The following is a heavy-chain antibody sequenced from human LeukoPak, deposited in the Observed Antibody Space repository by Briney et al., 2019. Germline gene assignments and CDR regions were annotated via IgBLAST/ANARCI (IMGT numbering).Heavy chain of an antibody. CDR1: GYTFTGYY. CDR3: ARARPGIAVAGIDY. D-gene: IGHD6-19*01. CDR2: INPNSGGT. Sequence: GASVKVSCKASGYTFTGYYMHWVRQAPGQGLEWMGWINPNSGGTNYAQKFQGRVTMTRDTSSSTAYMELSRLRSGDTAVYCCARARPGIAVAGIDYWGQGTLVTVSS. V-gene: IGHV1-2*02. J-gene: IGHJ4*02.